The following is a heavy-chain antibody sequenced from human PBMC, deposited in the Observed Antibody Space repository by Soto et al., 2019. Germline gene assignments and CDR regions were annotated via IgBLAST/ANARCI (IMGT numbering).Heavy chain of an antibody. Sequence: QVQLVQSEAEVKMPGSSVKVSCKASGGTFSSYGINWVRQAPGQGLEWMGGIIPIFGTTNYAQKFQGRVTITADKSTNTAYRELSRLKSEDMAVFYCARGRIAAAGRGSFDYWGQGTLVTVSS. D-gene: IGHD6-13*01. CDR1: GGTFSSYG. J-gene: IGHJ4*02. CDR2: IIPIFGTT. CDR3: ARGRIAAAGRGSFDY. V-gene: IGHV1-69*06.